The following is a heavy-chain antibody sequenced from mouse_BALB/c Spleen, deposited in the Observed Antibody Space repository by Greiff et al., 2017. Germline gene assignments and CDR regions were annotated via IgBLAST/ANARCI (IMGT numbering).Heavy chain of an antibody. CDR3: ARGGSMDY. V-gene: IGHV5-17*02. CDR1: GFTFSSFG. CDR2: ISSGSSTI. Sequence: EVQLMESGGGLVQPGGSRKLSCAASGFTFSSFGMHWVRQAPEKGLEWVAYISSGSSTIYYADTVKGRFTISRDNPKNTLFLQMTSLRSEDTAMYYCARGGSMDYWGQGTSVTVSS. J-gene: IGHJ4*01.